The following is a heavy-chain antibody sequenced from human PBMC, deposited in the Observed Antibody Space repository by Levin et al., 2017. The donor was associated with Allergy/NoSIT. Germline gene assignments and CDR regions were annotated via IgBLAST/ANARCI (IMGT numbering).Heavy chain of an antibody. V-gene: IGHV3-30-3*01. CDR3: ATEPQDHGNYGGYFDY. Sequence: GESLKISCAASGFTFRSYALHWVRQAPGRGLEWVAFISNDGVSKSYADSVKGRYTISRDNSEDTLYLQMNSLRAEDTAVYYCATEPQDHGNYGGYFDYWGQGSLVTVSS. CDR2: ISNDGVSK. J-gene: IGHJ4*02. CDR1: GFTFRSYA. D-gene: IGHD4-11*01.